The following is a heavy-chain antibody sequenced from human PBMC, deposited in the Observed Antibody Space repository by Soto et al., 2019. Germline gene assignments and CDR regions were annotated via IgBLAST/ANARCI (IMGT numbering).Heavy chain of an antibody. CDR2: IRGSGAGT. D-gene: IGHD3-3*01. CDR1: GFTFSSYA. CDR3: AKDLEWVNSCPYTGMDV. J-gene: IGHJ6*02. V-gene: IGHV3-23*01. Sequence: EVQLLESGGGLVEPGGSLRLSCAASGFTFSSYAMTWVRQAPGKGLAWVSSIRGSGAGTYYADSVKGRFIISRDNSKNTLYLHMNSLRVDDTAVYYCAKDLEWVNSCPYTGMDVWGQGTTVTVSS.